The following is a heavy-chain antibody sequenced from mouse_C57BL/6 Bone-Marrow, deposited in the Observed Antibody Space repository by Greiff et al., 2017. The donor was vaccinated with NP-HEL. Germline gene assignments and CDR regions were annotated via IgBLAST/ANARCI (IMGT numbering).Heavy chain of an antibody. Sequence: EVQLQQSGPVLVKPGASVKMSCKASGYTFTDYYMNWVKQSHGKSLEWIGVINPYNGGTSYNQKFKGKATLTVDKSSSTAYMELNSLTSEDSAVYYCARWGTTKGYWGQGTTLTVSS. J-gene: IGHJ2*01. D-gene: IGHD1-1*01. CDR1: GYTFTDYY. CDR3: ARWGTTKGY. V-gene: IGHV1-19*01. CDR2: INPYNGGT.